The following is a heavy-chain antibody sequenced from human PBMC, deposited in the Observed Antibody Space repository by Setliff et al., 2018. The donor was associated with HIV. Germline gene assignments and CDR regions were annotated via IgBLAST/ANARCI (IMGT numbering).Heavy chain of an antibody. Sequence: PGESLKISCAASGFIFSSYAMHWVRQAPGKGLEWVAVISYDGSNKYYADSVMGRFTISRDNSKDTLYLQMSGLTAEDTAIYYCAKTLVVVASPLDFWGQGTLVTVSS. CDR2: ISYDGSNK. CDR3: AKTLVVVASPLDF. D-gene: IGHD2-15*01. J-gene: IGHJ4*02. CDR1: GFIFSSYA. V-gene: IGHV3-30*07.